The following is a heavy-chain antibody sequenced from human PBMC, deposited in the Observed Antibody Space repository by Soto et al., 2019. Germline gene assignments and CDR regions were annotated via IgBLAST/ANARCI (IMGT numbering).Heavy chain of an antibody. D-gene: IGHD4-17*01. V-gene: IGHV4-59*01. CDR1: GGSISSYY. CDR2: IYYSGST. J-gene: IGHJ5*02. CDR3: ARRNYGAQFDP. Sequence: SETLSLTCTVSGGSISSYYWSWIRQPPGKGLEWIGYIYYSGSTNYNPSLKSRVTISVDKSKNQFSLKLSSVTAADTAVYYCARRNYGAQFDPWGQGTLVTVSS.